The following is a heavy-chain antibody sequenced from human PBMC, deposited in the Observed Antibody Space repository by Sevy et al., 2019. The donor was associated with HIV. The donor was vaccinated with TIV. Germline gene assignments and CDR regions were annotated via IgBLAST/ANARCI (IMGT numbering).Heavy chain of an antibody. V-gene: IGHV4-59*08. CDR2: IYYNGHI. Sequence: SETLSRTCTVSGGSITSLYWNWIRQPPGKGLGWIANIYYNGHINYNPSLKSRVTISLDTSKNQFSLRLSSVTAADTAMYYCAGENAWGRGYPWGQGTLVTVSS. CDR1: GGSITSLY. J-gene: IGHJ5*02. CDR3: AGENAWGRGYP. D-gene: IGHD1-26*01.